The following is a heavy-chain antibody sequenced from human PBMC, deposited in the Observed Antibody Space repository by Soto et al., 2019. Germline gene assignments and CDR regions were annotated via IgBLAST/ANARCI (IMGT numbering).Heavy chain of an antibody. Sequence: GGSLRLSCAASGFTFSSYALGWVRQAPGRGLECVSAISGSGVSTFYADSVKGRFTISRDTSKNTLYLQMNTLTAEDTAVYYCGSVFEYWGHGTLVTVSA. CDR3: GSVFEY. J-gene: IGHJ4*01. CDR2: ISGSGVST. CDR1: GFTFSSYA. V-gene: IGHV3-23*01.